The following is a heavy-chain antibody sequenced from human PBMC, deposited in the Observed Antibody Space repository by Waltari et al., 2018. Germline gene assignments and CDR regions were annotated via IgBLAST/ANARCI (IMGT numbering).Heavy chain of an antibody. J-gene: IGHJ5*02. CDR2: IRYDGSNK. Sequence: QVQLVESGGGVVQPGGSLRLSCAASGFPFSSYGMHWVRQAPGKGLEWVAFIRYDGSNKYYADSVKGRFTISRDNSKNTLYLQMNSLRAEDTAVYYCAKDGRGYCSSTSCRSWFDPWGQGTLVTVSS. V-gene: IGHV3-30*02. CDR3: AKDGRGYCSSTSCRSWFDP. D-gene: IGHD2-2*01. CDR1: GFPFSSYG.